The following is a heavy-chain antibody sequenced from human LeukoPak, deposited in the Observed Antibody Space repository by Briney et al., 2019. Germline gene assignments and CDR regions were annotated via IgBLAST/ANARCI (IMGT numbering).Heavy chain of an antibody. V-gene: IGHV3-74*01. J-gene: IGHJ5*02. CDR2: ISGGTVT. Sequence: GGSLRLSCAASGFTFSDFWMHWVRHAPGKGLVWVSRISGGTVTNYADSVKGRLTISRDNAKNTLYLQMNSLRAEDTAVYYCARDRDGYVLNNWFDPWGQGTLVTVSS. CDR3: ARDRDGYVLNNWFDP. CDR1: GFTFSDFW. D-gene: IGHD5-24*01.